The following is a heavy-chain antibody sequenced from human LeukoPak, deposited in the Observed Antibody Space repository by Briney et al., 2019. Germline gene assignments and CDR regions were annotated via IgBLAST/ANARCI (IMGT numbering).Heavy chain of an antibody. J-gene: IGHJ4*02. D-gene: IGHD1-7*01. CDR3: ARGTGTFDY. CDR1: GDSVSSNSAA. V-gene: IGHV6-1*01. Sequence: SQTLSLTCAISGDSVSSNSAAWNRFRQSPSRGLEWLGRTYYRSKWYSDYAVSVKSRITINPDISQNQFSLQLNSVTPEDTAVYYCARGTGTFDYWGQGTLVTVSS. CDR2: TYYRSKWYS.